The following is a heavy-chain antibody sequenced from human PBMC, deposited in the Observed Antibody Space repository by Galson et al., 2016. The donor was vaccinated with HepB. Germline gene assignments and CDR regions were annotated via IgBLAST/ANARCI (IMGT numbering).Heavy chain of an antibody. J-gene: IGHJ6*03. Sequence: SLRLSCAASGFTFSIYVMSWVRQAPGKGLEWVAIIFGSGSGTYYADSVRGRFTISRDNSKNTVYLHMDSLRAEDTAVYYCARERGLELGNYHMDVWGKGTTVIVSS. D-gene: IGHD1-7*01. CDR1: GFTFSIYV. V-gene: IGHV3-23*01. CDR2: IFGSGSGT. CDR3: ARERGLELGNYHMDV.